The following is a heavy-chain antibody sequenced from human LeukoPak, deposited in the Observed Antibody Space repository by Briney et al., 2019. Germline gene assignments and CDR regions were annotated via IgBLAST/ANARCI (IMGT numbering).Heavy chain of an antibody. CDR3: ARVTLPYYYDSSGLGY. V-gene: IGHV3-21*01. D-gene: IGHD3-22*01. CDR1: GFTFSSYS. Sequence: GGSLRLSCAASGFTFSSYSMNWVRQAPGKGLEWVSSISSSSSYIYYADSVKGRFTISRDNAKNSLYLQMNSLRAEDTAVCYCARVTLPYYYDSSGLGYWGQGTLVTVSS. CDR2: ISSSSSYI. J-gene: IGHJ4*02.